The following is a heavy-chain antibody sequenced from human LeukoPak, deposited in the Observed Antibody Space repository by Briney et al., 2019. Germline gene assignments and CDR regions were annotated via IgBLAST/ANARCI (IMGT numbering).Heavy chain of an antibody. V-gene: IGHV1-69*13. J-gene: IGHJ4*02. CDR3: ARAPRWGLPFDY. CDR2: IIPIFGTA. Sequence: SVKVSCKASGGTFSSYAISWVRQAPGQGLEWMGGIIPIFGTANYAQKFQGRVTITADESTSTAYMELSSLRSEDTAVYYCARAPRWGLPFDYWGQGTLVTVSS. CDR1: GGTFSSYA. D-gene: IGHD2-15*01.